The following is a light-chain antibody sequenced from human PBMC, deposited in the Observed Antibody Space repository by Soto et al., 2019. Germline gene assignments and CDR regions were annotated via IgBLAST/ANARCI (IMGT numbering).Light chain of an antibody. CDR1: QGISSY. V-gene: IGKV1-9*01. Sequence: IQLTQSPSSLSASVGDRVTITCRASQGISSYLAWYQQKPGKAPKLLIYAASTLQSGVPSRFRGSRSGTEFTLTVSSLQPEDFATYYCQQYNSYWTFGQGTKVDIK. CDR3: QQYNSYWT. J-gene: IGKJ1*01. CDR2: AAS.